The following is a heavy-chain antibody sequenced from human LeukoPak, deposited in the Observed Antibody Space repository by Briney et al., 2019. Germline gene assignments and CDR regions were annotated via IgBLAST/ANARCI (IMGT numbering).Heavy chain of an antibody. J-gene: IGHJ5*02. CDR2: INPNSGGT. V-gene: IGHV1-2*02. CDR3: ARGELVGIRGYSGYGDWFDP. D-gene: IGHD5-12*01. CDR1: GYTFTAYY. Sequence: ASVKVSCKASGYTFTAYYMHWVRQAPGQGLEWMGWINPNSGGTNYAQKFQGRVTMTRDTSISTAYMELSRLRSDDTAVYYYARGELVGIRGYSGYGDWFDPWGQGTLVTVSP.